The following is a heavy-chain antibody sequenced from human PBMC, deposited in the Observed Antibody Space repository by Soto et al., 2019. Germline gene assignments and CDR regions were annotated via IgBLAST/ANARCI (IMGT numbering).Heavy chain of an antibody. CDR1: GGTFSSYA. D-gene: IGHD3-22*01. CDR3: AIYYDSSGYYPLGAFDI. V-gene: IGHV1-69*06. Sequence: ASVKVSCKASGGTFSSYAISWVRQAPGQGLEWMGGIIPIFGTANYAQKFQGRVTITADKSASTAHMELSSLRSEDTAVYYCAIYYDSSGYYPLGAFDIWGQGTMVTVSS. CDR2: IIPIFGTA. J-gene: IGHJ3*02.